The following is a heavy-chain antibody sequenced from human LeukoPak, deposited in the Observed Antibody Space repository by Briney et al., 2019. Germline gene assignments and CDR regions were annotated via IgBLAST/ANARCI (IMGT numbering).Heavy chain of an antibody. D-gene: IGHD3-10*01. CDR3: ARDLYYYGSGSYYSSGDY. CDR1: GFTFSSYA. Sequence: TGGSLRLSCAASGFTFSSYAMHWVRQAPGKGLEWVAVISYDGSNKYYADSVKGRFTISRDNSKNTLYLQMNSLRAEDTAVYYCARDLYYYGSGSYYSSGDYWGQGTLVTVSS. V-gene: IGHV3-30*04. CDR2: ISYDGSNK. J-gene: IGHJ4*02.